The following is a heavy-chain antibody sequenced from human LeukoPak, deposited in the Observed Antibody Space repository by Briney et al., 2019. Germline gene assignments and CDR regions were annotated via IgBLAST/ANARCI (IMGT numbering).Heavy chain of an antibody. J-gene: IGHJ4*02. D-gene: IGHD1/OR15-1a*01. CDR1: GFTFSTFP. V-gene: IGHV3-30*02. CDR2: IQDDGATT. Sequence: GGSLRLSCAASGFTFSTFPMHWVRQAPGKGLEWVALIQDDGATTNYADSVRGRFTISRDNSKRSVYLEMNSLRVEDTAVYYCATSLSIATTSNYWGQGTLVTVSS. CDR3: ATSLSIATTSNY.